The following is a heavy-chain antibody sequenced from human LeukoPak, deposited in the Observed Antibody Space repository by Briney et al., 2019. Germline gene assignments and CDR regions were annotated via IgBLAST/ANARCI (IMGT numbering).Heavy chain of an antibody. CDR3: GRQGYTASYYFLDY. CDR2: VYSIGTT. D-gene: IGHD1-26*01. V-gene: IGHV4-4*07. CDR1: SGSFSNYF. J-gene: IGHJ4*02. Sequence: PSETLSLTCTVSSGSFSNYFWGWVRQPPGKGREWIGRVYSIGTTHYNPSLKSRVTMSMDTSTNQFSLNLRSVTAADTAVYYCGRQGYTASYYFLDYWSQGTLVVVS.